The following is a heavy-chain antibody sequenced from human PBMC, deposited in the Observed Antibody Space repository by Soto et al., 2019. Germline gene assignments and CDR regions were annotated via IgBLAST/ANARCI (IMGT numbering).Heavy chain of an antibody. Sequence: ASVQVPCKASRYTFPSYCISWVRQAPGQGLEWMGWISAYNGNTNYAQKLQGRVTMTTDTSTSTAYMELRSLRSDYAAVYYCARVRIVGATNNCFDPWGQGTLVTVSS. V-gene: IGHV1-18*04. CDR3: ARVRIVGATNNCFDP. J-gene: IGHJ5*02. D-gene: IGHD1-26*01. CDR2: ISAYNGNT. CDR1: RYTFPSYC.